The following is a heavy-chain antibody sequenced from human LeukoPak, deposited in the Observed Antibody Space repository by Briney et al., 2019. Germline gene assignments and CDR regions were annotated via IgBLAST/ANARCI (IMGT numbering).Heavy chain of an antibody. V-gene: IGHV1-2*02. J-gene: IGHJ4*02. Sequence: GASVKVSCKASGYTFTGYDIHWVRQAPGQGLEWMGWINPNNGGTNYAQKFQGRVTMTRDTSINTAYMEVSSLRSDDTAIYYCAKIGDSGWFPDYWGQGTLVTVSS. CDR1: GYTFTGYD. CDR3: AKIGDSGWFPDY. D-gene: IGHD6-19*01. CDR2: INPNNGGT.